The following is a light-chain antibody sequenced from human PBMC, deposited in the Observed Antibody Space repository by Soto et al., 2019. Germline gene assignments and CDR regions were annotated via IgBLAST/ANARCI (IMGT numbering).Light chain of an antibody. CDR3: SSYTSSSIYV. CDR1: SSDVGGYKY. CDR2: AVS. V-gene: IGLV2-14*01. J-gene: IGLJ1*01. Sequence: QSALTQPASVSGSPGQSITISCTGTSSDVGGYKYVSWYQQHPGKAPKLMIYAVSNRPSGASNRFSGSKSGNTASLTISGLQAEDEADYYCSSYTSSSIYVFGAGTKVTVL.